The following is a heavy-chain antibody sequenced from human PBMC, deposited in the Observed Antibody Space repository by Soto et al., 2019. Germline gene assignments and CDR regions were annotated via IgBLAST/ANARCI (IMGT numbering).Heavy chain of an antibody. CDR3: ARDASKSQNYHGMDV. J-gene: IGHJ6*02. CDR1: GGTFSSYP. D-gene: IGHD3-10*01. Sequence: QVQLVQSGAEVKKPGSSVKVSCKAYGGTFSSYPISWLRQAPGQGLEWMGGITPMFGTANYVQKFQGRVMITADESTTTVYMELSSLRSEDTAMYYCARDASKSQNYHGMDVWGQGTTVTVTS. V-gene: IGHV1-69*12. CDR2: ITPMFGTA.